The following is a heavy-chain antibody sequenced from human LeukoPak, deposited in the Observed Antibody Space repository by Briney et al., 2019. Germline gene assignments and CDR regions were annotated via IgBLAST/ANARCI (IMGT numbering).Heavy chain of an antibody. V-gene: IGHV3-74*01. J-gene: IGHJ4*02. CDR3: AKDTYCSGGSCLTLFDY. Sequence: GGSLRLSCAASEFTFSSYWMHWVRQAPGKGLVWVSRINSDGSITTYADSVKGRFTISRDNAKSTVYLQMNSLRAEDTAVYYCAKDTYCSGGSCLTLFDYWGQGTLVTVSS. CDR2: INSDGSIT. CDR1: EFTFSSYW. D-gene: IGHD2-15*01.